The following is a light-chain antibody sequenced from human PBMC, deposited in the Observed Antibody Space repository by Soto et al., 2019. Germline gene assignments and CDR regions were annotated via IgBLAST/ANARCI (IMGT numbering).Light chain of an antibody. Sequence: TQSPDTRSTSLRDRVTITCRACQSISSWLAWYQQKPGKAPKLLIYDASSLEICVPSRISGSGTGTESPLSFCSLQPDDVVSHYCQQYNSYSRTFAQGTKVDIK. CDR2: DAS. J-gene: IGKJ1*01. CDR3: QQYNSYSRT. V-gene: IGKV1-5*01. CDR1: QSISSW.